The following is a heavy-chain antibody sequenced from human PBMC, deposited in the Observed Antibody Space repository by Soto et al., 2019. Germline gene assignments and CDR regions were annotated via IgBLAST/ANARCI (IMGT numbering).Heavy chain of an antibody. Sequence: SETLSLTCTVSGGSISSGDYYWSWIRQPPGKGLEWIGYIYYSGSTHYNPSLKSRVTISVDTSKNQFSLKLSSVTAADTAVYYCAREGQKGYYDGMDVWGQGDTVT. CDR3: AREGQKGYYDGMDV. CDR1: GGSISSGDYY. V-gene: IGHV4-30-4*01. J-gene: IGHJ6*02. CDR2: IYYSGST.